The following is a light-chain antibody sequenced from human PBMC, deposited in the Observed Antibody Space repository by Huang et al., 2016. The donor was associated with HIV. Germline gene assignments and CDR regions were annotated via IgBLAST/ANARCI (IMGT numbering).Light chain of an antibody. J-gene: IGKJ4*01. CDR3: QQRSNWPLT. CDR2: DAS. Sequence: DIVLTQSPATLSLSPGERATLPCRASQSVSNYLAWYQQKPGQAPRLLIYDASNRATGIPAKFSGSGSGTDFSLTISSLEPEDFALYYCQQRSNWPLTFGGGTKVEI. CDR1: QSVSNY. V-gene: IGKV3-11*01.